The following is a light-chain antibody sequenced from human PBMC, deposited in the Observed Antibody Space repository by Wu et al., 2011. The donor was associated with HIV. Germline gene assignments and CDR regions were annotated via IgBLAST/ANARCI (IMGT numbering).Light chain of an antibody. Sequence: DILLTQSPGTLSLSPGERATLSCRASQSITSNYLAWYQQKPGQAPRLLVYATSNRATGIPDRISGSGSGTDFSLTISRLEPEDFAVYYCQQYGSSSYTFGQGPSWRSN. CDR2: ATS. CDR1: QSITSNY. V-gene: IGKV3-20*01. CDR3: QQYGSSSYT. J-gene: IGKJ2*01.